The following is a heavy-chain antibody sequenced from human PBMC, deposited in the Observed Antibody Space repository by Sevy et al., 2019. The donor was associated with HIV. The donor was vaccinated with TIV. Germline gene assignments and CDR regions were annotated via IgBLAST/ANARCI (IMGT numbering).Heavy chain of an antibody. Sequence: SETLSLTCAVYGGSFSGYYWSWIRQPPGKGLEWIGEINHSGSTNYNPSLKSRVTISVDTSKNQFSLKLSSVTAADTAVYYCARGSRSGRCFDPWGQGTLVTVSS. CDR2: INHSGST. V-gene: IGHV4-34*01. CDR1: GGSFSGYY. D-gene: IGHD3-16*02. CDR3: ARGSRSGRCFDP. J-gene: IGHJ5*02.